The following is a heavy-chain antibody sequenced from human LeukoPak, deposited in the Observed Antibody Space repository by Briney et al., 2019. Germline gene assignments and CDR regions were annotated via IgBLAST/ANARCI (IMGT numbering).Heavy chain of an antibody. J-gene: IGHJ5*02. CDR1: GYTFTSYG. D-gene: IGHD3-10*01. CDR2: ISAYNGNT. Sequence: ASVKVSCKASGYTFTSYGISWVRQAPGHGLEWMGWISAYNGNTNYAQKFQGRVTITRNTSISTAYMELSSLRSEDTAVYYCARSVYGSGSYRYWFDPWGQGTLVTVSS. V-gene: IGHV1-18*01. CDR3: ARSVYGSGSYRYWFDP.